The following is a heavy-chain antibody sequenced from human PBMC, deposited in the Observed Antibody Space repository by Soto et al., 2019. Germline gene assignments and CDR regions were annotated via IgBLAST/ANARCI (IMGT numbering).Heavy chain of an antibody. CDR2: IYWNDDK. D-gene: IGHD2-15*01. CDR1: GFSLSTSEVG. V-gene: IGHV2-5*01. CDR3: SDRHTGLWDCSGGSWPVCFDS. J-gene: IGHJ4*02. Sequence: QITLKESCPTLGKLTQTLTLTCTFAGFSLSTSEVGVGWIRQPPGKALEWLALIYWNDDKRYSPCLKIRLTITTDTRKTRIVLTMANMDPVDTATYSCSDRHTGLWDCSGGSWPVCFDSWGQGTLVTVSS.